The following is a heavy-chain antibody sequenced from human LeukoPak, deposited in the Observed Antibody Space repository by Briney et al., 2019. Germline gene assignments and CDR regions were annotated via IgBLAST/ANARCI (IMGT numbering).Heavy chain of an antibody. CDR1: GVSISSYY. J-gene: IGHJ2*01. CDR2: ISTSGST. D-gene: IGHD6-19*01. CDR3: ARHDEGSGWYRSYIDL. V-gene: IGHV4-4*09. Sequence: SETLSLTCTVSGVSISSYYCSWIRQPPGKGLEWIGYISTSGSTDYSPSLKSRVSISVDRSKNQCSLNLSSVTAADTAVYYCARHDEGSGWYRSYIDLWGRGTLVIVSS.